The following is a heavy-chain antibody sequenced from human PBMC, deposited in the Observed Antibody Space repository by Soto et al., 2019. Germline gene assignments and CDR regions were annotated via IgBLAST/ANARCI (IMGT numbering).Heavy chain of an antibody. CDR1: GFSFSAYG. D-gene: IGHD3-10*01. CDR2: ISYDGSNK. J-gene: IGHJ4*02. V-gene: IGHV3-30*03. Sequence: GGSLRLSCAAPGFSFSAYGMHWVRQAPGKGLEWVAVISYDGSNKYYADSVKGRFAISRDNSKNMMFLRMNSLRPEDTAVYFCARGREYYTSRNYYPDYWGQGTLVTVSS. CDR3: ARGREYYTSRNYYPDY.